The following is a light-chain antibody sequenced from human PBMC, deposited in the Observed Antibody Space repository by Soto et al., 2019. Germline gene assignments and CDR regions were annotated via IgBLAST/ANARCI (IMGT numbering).Light chain of an antibody. CDR1: SGSVSASHY. CDR3: LLYMTSGIWV. Sequence: QTVVTQEASLSVSPGGTVTLTCGLRSGSVSASHYPSWYQQTPGQAPRTLLYNTNIRSSGVPDHFSGSILRNKAALTITGAQIDDESDYFCLLYMTSGIWVFGGGTKPTVL. V-gene: IGLV8-61*01. J-gene: IGLJ3*02. CDR2: NTN.